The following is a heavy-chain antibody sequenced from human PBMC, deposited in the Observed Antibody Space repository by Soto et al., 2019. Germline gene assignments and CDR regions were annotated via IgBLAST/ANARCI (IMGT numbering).Heavy chain of an antibody. Sequence: GSLRLSCAASGFSVSNQYMSCVRQAPGKGLEWVSIIYSGGSTYYADSVKGRFTISRDNSKNTLYLQMTSLRAEDTAVYYCARGGYWNQIDYWGQGALVTVSS. CDR1: GFSVSNQY. J-gene: IGHJ4*02. CDR2: IYSGGST. V-gene: IGHV3-66*01. CDR3: ARGGYWNQIDY. D-gene: IGHD1-1*01.